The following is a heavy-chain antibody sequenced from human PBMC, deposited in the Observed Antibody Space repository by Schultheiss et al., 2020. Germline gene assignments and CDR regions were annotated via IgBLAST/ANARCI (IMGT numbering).Heavy chain of an antibody. V-gene: IGHV3-30-3*01. J-gene: IGHJ4*02. Sequence: GESLKISCAASGFTFSSYAMHWVRQAPGKGLEWVAVISYDGSNKYYADSVKGRFTISRDNSKNTLYLQMNSLRAEDTAVYYCARDIDHDYGEQSPYFDYWGQGLLVTVSS. D-gene: IGHD4-17*01. CDR1: GFTFSSYA. CDR2: ISYDGSNK. CDR3: ARDIDHDYGEQSPYFDY.